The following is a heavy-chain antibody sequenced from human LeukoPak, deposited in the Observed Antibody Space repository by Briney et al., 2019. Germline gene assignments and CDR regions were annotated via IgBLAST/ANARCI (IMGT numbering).Heavy chain of an antibody. CDR2: ISAYNGNT. J-gene: IGHJ4*02. CDR1: GYTFTSYG. CDR3: ARDWGSFIHGCSSSWYGY. Sequence: GASVKVSCKASGYTFTSYGISWVRQAPGQGLEWMGWISAYNGNTNYAQKLQGRVTMTTDTSTSTAYMELRSLRSDDTAVYYCARDWGSFIHGCSSSWYGYWGQGTLVTVSS. V-gene: IGHV1-18*01. D-gene: IGHD6-13*01.